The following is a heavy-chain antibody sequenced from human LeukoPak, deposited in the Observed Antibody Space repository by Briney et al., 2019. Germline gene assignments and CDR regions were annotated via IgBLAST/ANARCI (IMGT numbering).Heavy chain of an antibody. J-gene: IGHJ4*02. CDR2: ISSSGSTI. CDR1: GVSISSSNSY. D-gene: IGHD1-14*01. V-gene: IGHV3-11*04. Sequence: LSLTCTVSGVSISSSNSYWGWIRQAPGTGLEWVSYISSSGSTIYYADSVKGRFTISRDNAKNSLYLQMNSLRAEDTAVYYCARDHNNHYPIDYWGQGTLVTVSS. CDR3: ARDHNNHYPIDY.